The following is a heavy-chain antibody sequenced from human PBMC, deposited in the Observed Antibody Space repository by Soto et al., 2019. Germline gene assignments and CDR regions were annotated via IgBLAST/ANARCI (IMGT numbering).Heavy chain of an antibody. CDR3: ARARRGRWHDLDY. CDR2: AWYDGKKE. J-gene: IGHJ4*02. CDR1: GFTFNSNG. Sequence: GGSLRLSCAASGFTFNSNGVHWVRQAPGKGLEWVAVAWYDGKKEYYADFVKGRFTISRDNYRNTVYVQLNSLRAEDTAVYYCARARRGRWHDLDYWGQGTQVTVSS. V-gene: IGHV3-33*01. D-gene: IGHD2-15*01.